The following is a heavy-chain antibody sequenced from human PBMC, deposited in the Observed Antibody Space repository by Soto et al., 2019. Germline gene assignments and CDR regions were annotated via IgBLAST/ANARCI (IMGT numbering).Heavy chain of an antibody. CDR3: VRVNADSYQNYYGMDV. Sequence: QVTSKETGPVLLKPTETLMLTCAVSVFSLSTGRMGESWIRQPPGKALEWLAHIFSDAERSYSTSMESRPTISKEASGSQVVLTMTKIDPVDTGTYCCVRVNADSYQNYYGMDVWGQGTTVSVSS. D-gene: IGHD1-1*01. CDR1: VFSLSTGRMG. V-gene: IGHV2-26*01. J-gene: IGHJ6*02. CDR2: IFSDAER.